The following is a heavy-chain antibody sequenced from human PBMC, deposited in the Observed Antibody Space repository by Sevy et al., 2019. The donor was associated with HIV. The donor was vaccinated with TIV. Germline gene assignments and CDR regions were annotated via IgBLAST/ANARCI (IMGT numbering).Heavy chain of an antibody. Sequence: GGSLRLSCAASGSSFSRYWMSWVRQAPEKGLEWVANINEEGNKKYYVGTVKGRFTSSRDNTKNSLFLQMNSLTDEDTAVYYCARDPRYGDYVGHYYFDYWGQGALVTVSS. J-gene: IGHJ4*02. CDR2: INEEGNKK. CDR1: GSSFSRYW. V-gene: IGHV3-7*01. CDR3: ARDPRYGDYVGHYYFDY. D-gene: IGHD4-17*01.